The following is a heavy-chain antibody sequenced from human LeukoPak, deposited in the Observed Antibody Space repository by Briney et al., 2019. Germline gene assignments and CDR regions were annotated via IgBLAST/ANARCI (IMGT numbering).Heavy chain of an antibody. J-gene: IGHJ4*02. V-gene: IGHV1-18*01. D-gene: IGHD3-10*01. Sequence: ASVKVSCKASGYTFSNYGISWVRQAPGRGLEWMGWISAYNGNTNHAQNFQGRLTMTTDTSTSTANMELRSLRSDDTAVYYCARDSGERGSGSYLIAYWGQGTLVTVSS. CDR1: GYTFSNYG. CDR2: ISAYNGNT. CDR3: ARDSGERGSGSYLIAY.